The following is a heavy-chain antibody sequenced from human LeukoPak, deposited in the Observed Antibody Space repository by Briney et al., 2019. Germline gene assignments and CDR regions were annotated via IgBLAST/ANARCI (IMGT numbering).Heavy chain of an antibody. Sequence: GGSLRLSCAASGFTFSSYAMSWVRQAPGKGLEWVSGISVRGGHTYYADSVKGRFTISRDNSKNTLSLQMNSLRVEDTAVYYCARDQGYDYVWGSNRYVYWGQGTLVTVSS. D-gene: IGHD3-16*02. CDR2: ISVRGGHT. V-gene: IGHV3-23*01. CDR1: GFTFSSYA. J-gene: IGHJ4*02. CDR3: ARDQGYDYVWGSNRYVY.